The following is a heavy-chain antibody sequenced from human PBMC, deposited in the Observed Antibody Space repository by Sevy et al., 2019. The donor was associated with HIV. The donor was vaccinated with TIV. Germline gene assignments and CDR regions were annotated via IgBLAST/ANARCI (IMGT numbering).Heavy chain of an antibody. D-gene: IGHD3-3*01. CDR3: AAEATRITIFGVVIPYYGMDV. CDR2: IVVGSGNT. Sequence: ASVKVSCKASGFTFTSSAVQWVRQARGQRLEWIGWIVVGSGNTNYAQKFQERVTITRDMSRSTAYMELSSLRSEDTAVYYCAAEATRITIFGVVIPYYGMDVWGQGTTVTVSS. V-gene: IGHV1-58*01. CDR1: GFTFTSSA. J-gene: IGHJ6*02.